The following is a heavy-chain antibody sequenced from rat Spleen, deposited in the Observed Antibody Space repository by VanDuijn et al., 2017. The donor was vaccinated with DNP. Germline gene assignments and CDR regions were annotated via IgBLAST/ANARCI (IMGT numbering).Heavy chain of an antibody. V-gene: IGHV5-25*01. CDR3: TRPRGSYGGYRVDA. D-gene: IGHD1-11*01. CDR1: GFTFSDYN. CDR2: INTSGGTI. J-gene: IGHJ4*01. Sequence: EVQLVESGGGLVQPGRSLKLSCAASGFTFSDYNMAWVRQAPTKGLEWVASINTSGGTIYYRDSVKGRLTVSRNNAESTLHLQMDSLGSEDTATYYCTRPRGSYGGYRVDAWGQGISVSVSS.